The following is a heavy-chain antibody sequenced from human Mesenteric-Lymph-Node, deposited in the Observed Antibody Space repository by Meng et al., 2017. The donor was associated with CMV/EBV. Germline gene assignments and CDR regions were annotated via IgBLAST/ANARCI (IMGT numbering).Heavy chain of an antibody. CDR3: ASPVIDGSGSYTVDY. Sequence: SGYNFTSYAMHWVRQAPGQRLEWMGWINAGNDNKKYSQKFQGRITITRDTSASTAYMELSSLRSEDTAVYYCASPVIDGSGSYTVDYWGQGTLVTVSS. J-gene: IGHJ4*02. CDR2: INAGNDNK. CDR1: GYNFTSYA. V-gene: IGHV1-3*01. D-gene: IGHD3-10*01.